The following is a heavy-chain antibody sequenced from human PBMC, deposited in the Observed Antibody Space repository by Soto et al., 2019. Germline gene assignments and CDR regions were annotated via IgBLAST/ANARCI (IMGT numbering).Heavy chain of an antibody. D-gene: IGHD2-15*01. Sequence: GGSLRVSCAASRFTFSTYAMSWVRQAPGKGLEWVSGISGGGGDTSYADSVRGRFTCSRDNSKNTLYLQMNSLRAEDTALYYCAKSLFGGPDIWGQGTMVTVSS. J-gene: IGHJ3*02. V-gene: IGHV3-23*01. CDR3: AKSLFGGPDI. CDR1: RFTFSTYA. CDR2: ISGGGGDT.